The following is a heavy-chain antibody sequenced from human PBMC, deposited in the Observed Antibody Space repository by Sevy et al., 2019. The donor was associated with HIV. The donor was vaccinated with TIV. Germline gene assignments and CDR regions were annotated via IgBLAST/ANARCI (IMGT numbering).Heavy chain of an antibody. CDR1: GFTFSNYF. V-gene: IGHV3-21*01. J-gene: IGHJ4*02. D-gene: IGHD3-10*01. CDR3: ARGDYYGSLYYFDY. CDR2: ISSGSSYI. Sequence: GGSLRLSCAASGFTFSNYFINWVRQAPGKGLEWVSSISSGSSYIFYAPSVKGRFTISRDNAKNSLYLHMNSLRAEDTAVYYCARGDYYGSLYYFDYWGPGTLVTVSS.